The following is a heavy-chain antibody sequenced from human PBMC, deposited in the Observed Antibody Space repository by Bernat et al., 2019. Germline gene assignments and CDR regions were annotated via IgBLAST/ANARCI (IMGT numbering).Heavy chain of an antibody. CDR2: IYYSGST. CDR3: ARHRDYGDHFDD. D-gene: IGHD4-17*01. Sequence: QVQLQESGPGLVKPSETLSLTCTVSGGSISSYYWSWIRQPPGKGLEWIGYIYYSGSTNYNPSLKSRVTISVDTSKNQFSLKLSSVTAADTAVYYCARHRDYGDHFDDWGQGTLVTVSS. V-gene: IGHV4-59*08. CDR1: GGSISSYY. J-gene: IGHJ4*02.